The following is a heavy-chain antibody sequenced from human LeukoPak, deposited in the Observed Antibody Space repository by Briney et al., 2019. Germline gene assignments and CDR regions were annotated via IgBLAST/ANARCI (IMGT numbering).Heavy chain of an antibody. V-gene: IGHV3-69-1*01. CDR1: GFTFGDYY. CDR3: ARGSEWELLGSCDY. D-gene: IGHD1-26*01. Sequence: PGGSLRLSCVVSGFTFGDYYMSWIRQAPGKGLEWVSIISSSRTMHYADSVKGRFTISRDNAKNSLYLQMNSLRAEDTAVYYCARGSEWELLGSCDYWGQGTLVTVSS. J-gene: IGHJ4*02. CDR2: ISSSRTM.